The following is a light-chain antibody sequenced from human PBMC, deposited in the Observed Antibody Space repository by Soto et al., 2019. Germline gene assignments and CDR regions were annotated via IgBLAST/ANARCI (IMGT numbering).Light chain of an antibody. CDR1: QSVSKY. V-gene: IGKV3-11*01. CDR3: QQRSNWPQIT. CDR2: DAS. Sequence: EIVVTQSPATLSLSPGERATLSCRAMQSVSKYLAWYQHKPCQAPRLLIHDASNRATGIPARFSGSGSGTDFTLTISSLEPEDFGVYYCQQRSNWPQITFGGGTKVEIK. J-gene: IGKJ4*01.